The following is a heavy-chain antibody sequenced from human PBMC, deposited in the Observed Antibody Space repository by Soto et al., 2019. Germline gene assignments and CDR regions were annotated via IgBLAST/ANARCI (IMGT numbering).Heavy chain of an antibody. Sequence: GGSLRLSCAASGFTFSSYWMHWVRQAPGKGLEWVSRINSDGSSTSYADSVKGRFTISRDNAKNTLYLQMNSLRAEDTAVYYCARQGANYYGSGSLDYWGQGTLVTVSS. CDR1: GFTFSSYW. D-gene: IGHD3-10*01. V-gene: IGHV3-74*01. CDR2: INSDGSST. CDR3: ARQGANYYGSGSLDY. J-gene: IGHJ4*02.